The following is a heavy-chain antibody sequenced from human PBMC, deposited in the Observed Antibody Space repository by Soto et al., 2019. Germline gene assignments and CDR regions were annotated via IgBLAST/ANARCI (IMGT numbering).Heavy chain of an antibody. CDR2: IWYDGSNK. Sequence: TGGSLRLSCAASGFTFSSYGMHWVRQAPGKGLEWVAVIWYDGSNKYYADSVKGRFTISRDNSKNTLYLQMNSLRAEDTAVYYCARDELRFLPQPPDVWGQGTTVTVSS. CDR3: ARDELRFLPQPPDV. D-gene: IGHD3-3*01. CDR1: GFTFSSYG. J-gene: IGHJ6*02. V-gene: IGHV3-33*01.